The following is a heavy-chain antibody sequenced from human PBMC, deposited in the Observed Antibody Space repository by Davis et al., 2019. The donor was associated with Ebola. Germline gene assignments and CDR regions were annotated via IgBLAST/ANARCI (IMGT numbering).Heavy chain of an antibody. CDR1: GGTFSSYA. V-gene: IGHV1-69*10. J-gene: IGHJ6*03. CDR2: IIPILGIA. CDR3: ARASRFLEWSHYMDV. Sequence: SVKVSCKASGGTFSSYAISWVRQAPGQGLEWMGGIIPILGIANYAQKFQGRVTITADKSTSTAYMELSSLRSEDTAVYYCARASRFLEWSHYMDVWGKGTTVTVSS. D-gene: IGHD3-3*01.